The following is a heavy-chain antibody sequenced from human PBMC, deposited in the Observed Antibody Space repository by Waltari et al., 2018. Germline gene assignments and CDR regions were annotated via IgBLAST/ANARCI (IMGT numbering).Heavy chain of an antibody. J-gene: IGHJ4*02. CDR2: MYTSGSA. D-gene: IGHD3-3*01. CDR1: GGSLSRGRYS. V-gene: IGHV4-61*02. CDR3: ARIYYDFWSGKRYYFDY. Sequence: QVQLQESGPGLVKPSQTLSLTCTVSGGSLSRGRYSWTWIRQSAGKGREWIGRMYTSGSANYSPSLKSRVTISVDTSKNQFSLKLSSVTAADTAVYYCARIYYDFWSGKRYYFDYWGQGTLVTVSS.